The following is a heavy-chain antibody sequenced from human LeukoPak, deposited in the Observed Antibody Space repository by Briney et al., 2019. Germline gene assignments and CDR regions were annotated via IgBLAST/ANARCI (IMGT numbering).Heavy chain of an antibody. D-gene: IGHD3-3*01. CDR3: ARDPPYDFWSGYSDY. CDR1: GGTFSSYA. CDR2: INAGNGNT. J-gene: IGHJ4*02. V-gene: IGHV1-3*01. Sequence: VASVKVSCKASGGTFSSYAISWVRQAPGQRLEWMGWINAGNGNTKYSQKFQGRVTITRDTSASTAYMELSSLRSEDTAVYYCARDPPYDFWSGYSDYWGQGTLVTVSS.